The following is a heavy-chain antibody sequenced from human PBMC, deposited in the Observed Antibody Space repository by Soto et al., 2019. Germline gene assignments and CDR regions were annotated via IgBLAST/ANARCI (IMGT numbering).Heavy chain of an antibody. J-gene: IGHJ6*02. CDR3: AKLQAHYYGMDV. D-gene: IGHD1-1*01. CDR2: ISYDGSNK. V-gene: IGHV3-30*18. Sequence: GGSLRLSCAASGFTFSSYGMHWVRQAPGKGLEWVAVISYDGSNKYYADSVKGRFTNSRDNSKNTLYLQMNSLRAEDTAVYYCAKLQAHYYGMDVWGQGTTVTVSS. CDR1: GFTFSSYG.